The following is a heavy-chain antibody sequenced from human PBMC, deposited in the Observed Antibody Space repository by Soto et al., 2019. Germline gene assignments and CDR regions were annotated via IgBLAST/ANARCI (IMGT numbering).Heavy chain of an antibody. D-gene: IGHD2-15*01. CDR1: GGSISSGGDY. V-gene: IGHV4-61*08. Sequence: SETLRLTCTVSGGSISSGGDYWSWIRQPPGKGLEWIGYIYYSGSTNYNPSLKSRVTISVDTSKNQFSLKLSSVTAADTAVYCCARAVSGGSCGIGYWGQGTLVTVSS. CDR2: IYYSGST. J-gene: IGHJ4*02. CDR3: ARAVSGGSCGIGY.